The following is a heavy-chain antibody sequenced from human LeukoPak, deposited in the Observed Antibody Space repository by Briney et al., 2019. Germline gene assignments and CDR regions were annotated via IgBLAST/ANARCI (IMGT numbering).Heavy chain of an antibody. CDR2: IYYSGSI. J-gene: IGHJ4*02. V-gene: IGHV4-61*01. Sequence: KASETLSLTCTVSGGSISGSSYYWGWIRQPPGKGLEWIGDIYYSGSIKYNPSLKSRVTMSVDTSKNQFSLKLSSVTAADTAIYYCARENPSGYYNRPIDYWGQGTLVTVSS. CDR3: ARENPSGYYNRPIDY. D-gene: IGHD3-22*01. CDR1: GGSISGSSYY.